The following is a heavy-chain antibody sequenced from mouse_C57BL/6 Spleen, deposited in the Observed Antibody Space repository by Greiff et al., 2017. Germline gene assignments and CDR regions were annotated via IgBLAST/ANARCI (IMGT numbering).Heavy chain of an antibody. CDR1: GYTFTDYE. D-gene: IGHD1-1*01. J-gene: IGHJ3*01. CDR2: IDPETGGT. CDR3: TRGGYGLAY. Sequence: VKLVESGAELVRPGASVTLSCKASGYTFTDYEMHWVKQTPVHGLEWIGAIDPETGGTAYNQKFKGKAILTADKSSSTAYMELRSLTSEDSAVYYCTRGGYGLAYWGQGTLVTVSA. V-gene: IGHV1-15*01.